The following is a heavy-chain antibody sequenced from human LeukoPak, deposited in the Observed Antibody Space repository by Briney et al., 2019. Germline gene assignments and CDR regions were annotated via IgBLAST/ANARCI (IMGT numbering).Heavy chain of an antibody. CDR3: AKEPADYNDSSGYYYS. D-gene: IGHD3-22*01. Sequence: PGGSLRLSCADSGFTFSSYGMNWVRQAPGKGLEWVSAISGSGGSTYYADSVKGRFTISRDNSKNTLYLQMNSLRAEDTAVYYCAKEPADYNDSSGYYYSWGQGTLVTVSS. J-gene: IGHJ4*02. CDR2: ISGSGGST. CDR1: GFTFSSYG. V-gene: IGHV3-23*01.